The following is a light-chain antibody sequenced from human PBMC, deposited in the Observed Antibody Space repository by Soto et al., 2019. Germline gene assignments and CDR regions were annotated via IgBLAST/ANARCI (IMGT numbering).Light chain of an antibody. V-gene: IGKV3-11*01. CDR3: LPRSDWPLT. J-gene: IGKJ4*01. CDR2: EAF. Sequence: EIVLTQSPGTLSLSPGERATLSCRATQSVNNNLAWYQHKRGQAPRLLIYEAFIRATGIPARFSGSGSETDFNLTISSLEPEDFAVYYCLPRSDWPLTFGGGTKVEIK. CDR1: QSVNNN.